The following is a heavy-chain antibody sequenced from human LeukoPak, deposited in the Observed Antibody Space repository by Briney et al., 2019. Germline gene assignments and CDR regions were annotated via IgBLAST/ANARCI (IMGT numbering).Heavy chain of an antibody. CDR2: ISWNSGSI. CDR1: GFTFDDYA. Sequence: GGSLRLSCAASGFTFDDYAMHWVRQAPGKGLEWVSGISWNSGSIGYADSVKGRFTISRDNAKNSLYLQMNSLRAEDTALYYCAKATGGAFGEFFDYWGQGTLVTVSS. D-gene: IGHD3-10*01. CDR3: AKATGGAFGEFFDY. J-gene: IGHJ4*02. V-gene: IGHV3-9*01.